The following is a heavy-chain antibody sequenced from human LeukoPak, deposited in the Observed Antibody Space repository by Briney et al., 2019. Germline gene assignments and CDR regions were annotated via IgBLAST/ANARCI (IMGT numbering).Heavy chain of an antibody. CDR2: ISWDSGSI. D-gene: IGHD6-13*01. V-gene: IGHV3-9*01. CDR1: GFTFDDYA. Sequence: PGRSLRLSCAASGFTFDDYAMHWVRQAPGKGLEGVSGISWDSGSIGYADSVKGRFTISRDNAKNPMYRQMNSLTAEDTALYYCAKAPSSSWYWYFDLWGRGTLVTVSS. CDR3: AKAPSSSWYWYFDL. J-gene: IGHJ2*01.